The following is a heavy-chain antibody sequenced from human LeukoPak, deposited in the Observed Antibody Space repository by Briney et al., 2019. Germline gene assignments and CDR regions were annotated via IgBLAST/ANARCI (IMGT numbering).Heavy chain of an antibody. V-gene: IGHV1-8*03. Sequence: ASVKVSCKASGYTFTSYAMNWVRQATGQGLEWMGWMNPNSGNTGYAQKFQGRVTITRNTSISTAYMELSSLRSEDTAVYYCARGFAIYSSSWNDAFDIWGQGTMVTVSS. D-gene: IGHD6-13*01. CDR1: GYTFTSYA. CDR2: MNPNSGNT. J-gene: IGHJ3*02. CDR3: ARGFAIYSSSWNDAFDI.